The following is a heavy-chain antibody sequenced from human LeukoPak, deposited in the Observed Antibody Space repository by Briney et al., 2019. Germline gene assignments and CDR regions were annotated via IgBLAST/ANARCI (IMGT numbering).Heavy chain of an antibody. Sequence: PSETLSLTCTVSGGSISSSSYYWGWIRQPPGKGLEWIGSIYYSGSTYYNPSLKSRVTISVDTSKNQFSLKLSSVTAADTAVYYCVRAGQLLNTHTYGMDGCRQATTVTVSS. CDR2: IYYSGST. D-gene: IGHD2-2*01. CDR3: VRAGQLLNTHTYGMDG. V-gene: IGHV4-39*01. J-gene: IGHJ6*01. CDR1: GGSISSSSYY.